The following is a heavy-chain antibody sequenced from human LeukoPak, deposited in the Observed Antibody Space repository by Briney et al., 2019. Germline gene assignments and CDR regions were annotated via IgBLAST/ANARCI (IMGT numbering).Heavy chain of an antibody. Sequence: GGSLRLSCAASGFTFSSYAMSWVRQAPGKGLEWVSAISGSGGSTYYADSVKGRFTISRDNSKNTLYLQMNSLRAEDTAVYYCARVLITAYYDFWSGPDYYFDYWGQGTLVTVSS. V-gene: IGHV3-23*01. CDR1: GFTFSSYA. CDR3: ARVLITAYYDFWSGPDYYFDY. J-gene: IGHJ4*02. CDR2: ISGSGGST. D-gene: IGHD3-3*01.